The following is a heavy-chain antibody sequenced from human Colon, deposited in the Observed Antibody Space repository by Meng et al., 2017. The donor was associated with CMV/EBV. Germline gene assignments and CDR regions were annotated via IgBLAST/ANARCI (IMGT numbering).Heavy chain of an antibody. CDR3: AKAPTRRYYFDS. D-gene: IGHD5-24*01. J-gene: IGHJ4*02. V-gene: IGHV3-23*01. Sequence: CAASGFIITDSAVNWVRQAPGKGLEWVSVISTSGYYTFYAESVKGRFTIGRDISKNTVYLQTSSLRAEDTAVYFCAKAPTRRYYFDSWGQGSLVTVSS. CDR2: ISTSGYYT. CDR1: GFIITDSA.